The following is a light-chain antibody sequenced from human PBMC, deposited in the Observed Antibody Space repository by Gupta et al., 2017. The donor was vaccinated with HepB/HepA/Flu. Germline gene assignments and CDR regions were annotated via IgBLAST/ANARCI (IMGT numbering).Light chain of an antibody. CDR3: QQYYITPRS. CDR2: WAS. J-gene: IGKJ2*04. V-gene: IGKV4-1*01. CDR1: QSVLYSSNNKNY. Sequence: DIVMTQSPHSLAVSLGERATINCKSSQSVLYSSNNKNYLAWYQQKLGQPPKLLIYWASTRESGVPDRFSGSGSGTDFTLTISSLQAGDVAVYYCQQYYITPRSFGQGTKLELK.